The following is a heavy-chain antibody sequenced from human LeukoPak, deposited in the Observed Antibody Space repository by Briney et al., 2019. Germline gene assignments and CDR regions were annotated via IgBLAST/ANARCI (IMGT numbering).Heavy chain of an antibody. V-gene: IGHV1-18*01. Sequence: GASVKVSCKASGYTFTSYGISWVRQAPGQGLEWMGWISAYNGNTNYAQKLQGRVTMTTDTSTSTAYMELSRLRSDDTAVYYCARDNYYDSSGYSLWGQGTLVTVSS. CDR3: ARDNYYDSSGYSL. CDR2: ISAYNGNT. D-gene: IGHD3-22*01. CDR1: GYTFTSYG. J-gene: IGHJ4*02.